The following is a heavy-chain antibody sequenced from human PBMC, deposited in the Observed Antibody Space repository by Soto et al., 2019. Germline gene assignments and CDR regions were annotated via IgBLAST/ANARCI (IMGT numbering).Heavy chain of an antibody. J-gene: IGHJ5*02. CDR1: GGYISSYY. CDR3: ARDXKEYCSDGKCNWFDP. D-gene: IGHD2-15*01. V-gene: IGHV4-59*13. Sequence: PSQMQPLTCTVSGGYISSYYWRWIRQPPGKGLEWIGYISYSGSTDYNPSLKSRVTISFDASKNQISLQVRSATAADAAVYYCARDXKEYCSDGKCNWFDPWGQGTLVTVSS. CDR2: ISYSGST.